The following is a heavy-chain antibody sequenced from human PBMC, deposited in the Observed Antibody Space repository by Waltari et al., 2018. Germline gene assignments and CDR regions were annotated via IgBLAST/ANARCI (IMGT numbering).Heavy chain of an antibody. V-gene: IGHV1-3*01. CDR2: INAGNVDT. Sequence: QVQLVQSGAEVKTPGASVTISCKASGYTFAKSAVHWVRQAPGQRHEWMGWINAGNVDTKYSQKFQGRVTISTDTSASRGYRSLVRLRSEDTAVYFWARGTASTALGYSYYGLDVWGQGTTVIVSS. J-gene: IGHJ6*02. CDR1: GYTFAKSA. D-gene: IGHD2-21*02. CDR3: ARGTASTALGYSYYGLDV.